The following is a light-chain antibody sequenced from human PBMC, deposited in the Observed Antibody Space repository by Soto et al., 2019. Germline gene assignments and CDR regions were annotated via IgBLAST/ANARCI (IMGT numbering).Light chain of an antibody. J-gene: IGKJ2*01. CDR3: QQYKSVPYT. CDR2: KAS. CDR1: QNIDTW. Sequence: IQMTQSPSTLSASIGDRVTITCRASQNIDTWLAWYHQKPGQAPNLLIYKASILQIGVPSRFRGSGSGTEFSLTINSLQPDDFATYYGQQYKSVPYTFGQGTKLEI. V-gene: IGKV1-5*03.